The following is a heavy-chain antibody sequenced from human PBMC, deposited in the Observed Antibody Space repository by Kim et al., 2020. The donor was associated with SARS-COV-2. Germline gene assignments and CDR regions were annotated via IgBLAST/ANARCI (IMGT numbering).Heavy chain of an antibody. Sequence: GGSLRLSCAASGFTLNNYAMTWVRQAPGKGLEWVSVISGGGGSQTYYADSVKGRFTISRHGSKNTLFLQMNSLRAEDTAVYYCAREGNTKPIDYWGQGALVTVSS. CDR1: GFTLNNYA. V-gene: IGHV3-23*01. CDR3: AREGNTKPIDY. CDR2: ISGGGGSQT. J-gene: IGHJ4*02. D-gene: IGHD2-8*01.